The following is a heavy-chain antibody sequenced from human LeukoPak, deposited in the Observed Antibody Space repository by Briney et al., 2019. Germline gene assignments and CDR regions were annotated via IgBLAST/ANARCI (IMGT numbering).Heavy chain of an antibody. D-gene: IGHD3-9*01. CDR2: IYYSGST. CDR3: ARDLVHRDYDILTGYYTYYYGMDV. CDR1: GGSISSGDYY. Sequence: PSETLSLTCTVSGGSISSGDYYWSWIRQPPGKGLEWIGYIYYSGSTYYNPSLKSRVTISVDTSKNQFSLKLSSVTAADTAVYYCARDLVHRDYDILTGYYTYYYGMDVWGQGTTVTVSS. J-gene: IGHJ6*02. V-gene: IGHV4-30-4*01.